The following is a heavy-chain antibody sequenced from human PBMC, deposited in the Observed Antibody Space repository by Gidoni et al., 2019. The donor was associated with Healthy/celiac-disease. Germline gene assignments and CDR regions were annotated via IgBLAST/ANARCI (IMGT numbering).Heavy chain of an antibody. Sequence: EVQLVESGGGLVQPGGSLRLYCAASGFTFSRYDMNWVRQAPGKGLEWVSYISSSGSTIYYADSVKGRFTISRDNAKNSLYLQMNSLRAEDTAVYYCARDRTEWGELLPVSRYFDYWGQGTLVTVSS. CDR1: GFTFSRYD. CDR2: ISSSGSTI. D-gene: IGHD1-26*01. J-gene: IGHJ4*02. V-gene: IGHV3-48*03. CDR3: ARDRTEWGELLPVSRYFDY.